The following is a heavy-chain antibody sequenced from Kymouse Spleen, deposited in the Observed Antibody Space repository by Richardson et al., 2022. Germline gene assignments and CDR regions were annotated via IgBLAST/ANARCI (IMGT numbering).Heavy chain of an antibody. CDR1: GFTFSSYG. CDR2: ISYDGSNK. J-gene: IGHJ6*02. D-gene: IGHD4-11,IGHD4-11*01. Sequence: QVQLVESGGGVVQPGRSLRLSCAASGFTFSSYGMHWVRQAPGKGLEWVAVISYDGSNKYYADSVKGRFTISRDNSKNTLYLQMNSLRAEDTAVYYCAKVYSTNYYYYGMDVWGQGTTVTVSS. CDR3: AKVYSTNYYYYGMDV. V-gene: IGHV3-30*18.